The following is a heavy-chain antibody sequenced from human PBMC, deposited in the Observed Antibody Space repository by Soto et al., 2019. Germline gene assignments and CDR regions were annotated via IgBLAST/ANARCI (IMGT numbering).Heavy chain of an antibody. CDR3: ACSMDYGDSSPPSPHY. CDR1: GGSFSGHY. V-gene: IGHV4-34*01. Sequence: SETLCLTCAVYGGSFSGHYWSWIRQPPGKGLEWIGEINHRGNTNYDPSLKSRVTISVDTSKNQFSLKLSSVTAADTAVYYCACSMDYGDSSPPSPHYGGPGTLVTLSS. D-gene: IGHD4-17*01. CDR2: INHRGNT. J-gene: IGHJ4*02.